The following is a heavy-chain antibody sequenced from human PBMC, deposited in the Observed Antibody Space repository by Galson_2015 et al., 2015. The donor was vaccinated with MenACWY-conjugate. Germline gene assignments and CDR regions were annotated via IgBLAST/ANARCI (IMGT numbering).Heavy chain of an antibody. J-gene: IGHJ4*02. CDR1: GGTFSSYA. D-gene: IGHD6-13*01. Sequence: SVKVSCKASGGTFSSYAISWVRQAPGQGLEWMGGIIPIFGTANYAQKFQGRVTITEDESTSTAYMELSSLRSEDTAVYYCASPGTLVLRKNYFDYWGQGTLVTVSS. CDR2: IIPIFGTA. V-gene: IGHV1-69*13. CDR3: ASPGTLVLRKNYFDY.